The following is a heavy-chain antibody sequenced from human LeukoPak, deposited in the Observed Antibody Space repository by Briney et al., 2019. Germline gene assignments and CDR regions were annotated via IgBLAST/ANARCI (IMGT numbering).Heavy chain of an antibody. V-gene: IGHV3-21*01. Sequence: GGSLRLSCAASGFTFSSYSMNWVRQAPGKGLEWVSSISSSSSSYIYYADSVKGRFTISRDNAKNSLYLQMNSLRAEDTAVYYCARGVLEWSLNTYYFDYWGQGTLVTVSS. CDR2: ISSSSSSYI. CDR1: GFTFSSYS. CDR3: ARGVLEWSLNTYYFDY. D-gene: IGHD3-3*01. J-gene: IGHJ4*02.